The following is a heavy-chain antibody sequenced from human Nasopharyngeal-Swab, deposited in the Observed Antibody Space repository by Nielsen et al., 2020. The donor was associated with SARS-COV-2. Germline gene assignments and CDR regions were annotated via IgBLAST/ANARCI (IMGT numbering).Heavy chain of an antibody. CDR2: VYGDDAK. J-gene: IGHJ4*02. CDR1: GFSLNTGGVG. D-gene: IGHD1-1*01. CDR3: AHKKNWNFDY. V-gene: IGHV2-5*02. Sequence: SGPTLVKPTQTLTLTCTFSGFSLNTGGVGVGWIRPPPGKALEWLALVYGDDAKRYSPSLQSSLTITKDTSKNQVVLTMTNVDPVDTATYYCAHKKNWNFDYWGQGTLVTVSS.